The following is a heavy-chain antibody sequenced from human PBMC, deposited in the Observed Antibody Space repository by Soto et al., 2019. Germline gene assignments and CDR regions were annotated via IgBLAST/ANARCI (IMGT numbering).Heavy chain of an antibody. CDR2: VYFSGST. Sequence: PSETLSLTCNVSGGAIPGYYWNWIRQPPGKGLEWIGYVYFSGSTKYNPSLTSRVTISVDMSKNQFSLRLTSVTSADTAVYYCSRERGAVASTEDAFDIWGQGTMVTVSS. J-gene: IGHJ3*02. CDR1: GGAIPGYY. CDR3: SRERGAVASTEDAFDI. V-gene: IGHV4-59*01. D-gene: IGHD6-19*01.